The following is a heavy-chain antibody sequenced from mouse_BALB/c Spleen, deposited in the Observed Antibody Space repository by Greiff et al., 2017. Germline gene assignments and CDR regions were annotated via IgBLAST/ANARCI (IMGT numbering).Heavy chain of an antibody. CDR1: GFNIKDTY. CDR3: SRSGITSVPPWFAF. V-gene: IGHV14-3*02. Sequence: VQLQQSGAELVKPGASVKLSCTASGFNIKDTYMHWVQQRPEQVLEWIGRIDPANGNTKYDPKFQGKATITADTSSNTANLQLSSLTSEDTAVYYCSRSGITSVPPWFAFWGQGTLVTVSA. J-gene: IGHJ3*01. D-gene: IGHD2-4*01. CDR2: IDPANGNT.